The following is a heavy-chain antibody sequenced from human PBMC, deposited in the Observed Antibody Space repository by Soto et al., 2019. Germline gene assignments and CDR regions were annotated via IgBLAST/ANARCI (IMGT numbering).Heavy chain of an antibody. CDR3: ARDQGFRVVINSNWFDP. CDR2: ISAYNGNT. Sequence: ASVKVSCKASGYTFSRYGIMWVRQAPGQGLEWMGWISAYNGNTNSAEKLRGRLTMTTDASTTTAYMELRSLRSDDTAIYYCARDQGFRVVINSNWFDPWGQGTLVTVSS. V-gene: IGHV1-18*01. D-gene: IGHD2-21*01. J-gene: IGHJ5*02. CDR1: GYTFSRYG.